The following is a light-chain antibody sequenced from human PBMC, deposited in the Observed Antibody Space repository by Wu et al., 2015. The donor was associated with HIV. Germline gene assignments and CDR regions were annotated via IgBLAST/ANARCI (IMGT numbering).Light chain of an antibody. CDR2: GAS. J-gene: IGKJ3*01. Sequence: IVLTQSPGTLSLSPGERATLSCRASQTISSSLAWYQQKPGQVPRLLIYGASSRATGIPDRFSGGGSGTDFTLTISRLEPEDFAVYYCQQYGTSASFGPGTKVDIK. V-gene: IGKV3-20*01. CDR3: QQYGTSAS. CDR1: QTISSS.